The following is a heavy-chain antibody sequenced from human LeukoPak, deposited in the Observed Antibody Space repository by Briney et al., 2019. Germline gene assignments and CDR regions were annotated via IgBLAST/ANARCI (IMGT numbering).Heavy chain of an antibody. CDR3: ARDYGSGMDC. CDR1: GGSISSSSYY. D-gene: IGHD3-3*01. V-gene: IGHV4-39*02. J-gene: IGHJ4*02. Sequence: PSETLSLTCTVSGGSISSSSYYWGWIRQPPGKGLEWIGSIYYSGSTYYNPSLKSRVTISVDTSKNQFSLKLSSVTAADTAVYYCARDYGSGMDCWGQGTLVTVSS. CDR2: IYYSGST.